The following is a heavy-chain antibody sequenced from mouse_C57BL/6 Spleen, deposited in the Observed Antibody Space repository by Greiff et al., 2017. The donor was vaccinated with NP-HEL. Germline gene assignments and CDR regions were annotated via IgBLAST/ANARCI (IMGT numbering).Heavy chain of an antibody. V-gene: IGHV5-4*01. CDR1: GFTFSSYA. Sequence: EVKLVESGGGLVKPGGSLKLSCAASGFTFSSYAMSWVRQTPEKRLEWVATISDGGSYTYYPDNVKGRFTISRDNAKNNLYLQMSHLKSEDTAMYYCARDRYYGSSYGYFDYWGQGTTLTVSS. CDR3: ARDRYYGSSYGYFDY. D-gene: IGHD1-1*01. J-gene: IGHJ2*01. CDR2: ISDGGSYT.